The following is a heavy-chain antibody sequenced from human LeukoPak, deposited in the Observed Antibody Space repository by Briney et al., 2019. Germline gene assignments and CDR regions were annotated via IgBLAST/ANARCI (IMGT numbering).Heavy chain of an antibody. CDR1: GFTPDDYG. D-gene: IGHD3-22*01. CDR2: INWNGGST. Sequence: GGSLPLSCAASGFTPDDYGMSWVRPAAGKGLEWVYGINWNGGSTDYADSVKGRFTISINNDKNSLYLQMNSLRAEDTALDYCARDPTYYYDSSGYCLDYWGQGTLVTVSS. CDR3: ARDPTYYYDSSGYCLDY. V-gene: IGHV3-20*04. J-gene: IGHJ4*02.